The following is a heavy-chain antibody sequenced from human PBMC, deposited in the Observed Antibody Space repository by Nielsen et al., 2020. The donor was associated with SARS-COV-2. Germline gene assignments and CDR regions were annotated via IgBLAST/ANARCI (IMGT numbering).Heavy chain of an antibody. CDR3: ARGGLEAFDI. V-gene: IGHV3-64*04. Sequence: GGSLRLSCSASGFTFSSYAMHWVRQAPGKGLEYVSAISSNGGSTYYADSVKGRFTISRDNAKNSLYLQMNSLRAEDTAVYYCARGGLEAFDIWGQGTMVTVSS. CDR1: GFTFSSYA. CDR2: ISSNGGST. D-gene: IGHD1-1*01. J-gene: IGHJ3*02.